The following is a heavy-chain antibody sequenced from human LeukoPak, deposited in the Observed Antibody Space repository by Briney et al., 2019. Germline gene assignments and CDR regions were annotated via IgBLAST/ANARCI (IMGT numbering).Heavy chain of an antibody. J-gene: IGHJ6*03. CDR1: GFTFNNYG. D-gene: IGHD3-10*01. V-gene: IGHV3-30*02. Sequence: PGGSVRLSCAASGFTFNNYGMHWIRQAPGKGLEWVAFIRYNGNNQYYADSVKGRFTISRDNSKNTLYLQMNSLKGDDTAVYYCAKDSAFYYIDVWGKGTTVIISS. CDR3: AKDSAFYYIDV. CDR2: IRYNGNNQ.